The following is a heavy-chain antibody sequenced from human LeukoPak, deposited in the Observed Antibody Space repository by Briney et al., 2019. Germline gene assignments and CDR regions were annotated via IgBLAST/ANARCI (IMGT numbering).Heavy chain of an antibody. D-gene: IGHD2-15*01. CDR2: INPNSGGT. CDR1: GYTFTGYY. V-gene: IGHV1-2*02. CDR3: ARWRGYCSGGSCYEGGFDP. Sequence: GASVKVSCKASGYTFTGYYMHWVRQAPGQGLEWMGWINPNSGGTNYAQKFQGRVTMTRDTSISTAYMELSRLRSDDTAVYYCARWRGYCSGGSCYEGGFDPWGQGTLVTVSS. J-gene: IGHJ5*02.